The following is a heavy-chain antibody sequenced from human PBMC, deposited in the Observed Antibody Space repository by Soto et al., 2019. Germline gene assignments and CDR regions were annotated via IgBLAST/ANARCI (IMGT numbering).Heavy chain of an antibody. CDR1: GFPFRTYG. D-gene: IGHD1-20*01. Sequence: GGSLRLSCAASGFPFRTYGMNWVRQAPGKGLEWVSYIDSIASNIHYTDSVKGRFTIFRDNARNSLYLQMNSLRVEDTAVYYCARDLGFLGTITLDYWGQGALVTVSS. V-gene: IGHV3-48*01. CDR2: IDSIASNI. CDR3: ARDLGFLGTITLDY. J-gene: IGHJ4*02.